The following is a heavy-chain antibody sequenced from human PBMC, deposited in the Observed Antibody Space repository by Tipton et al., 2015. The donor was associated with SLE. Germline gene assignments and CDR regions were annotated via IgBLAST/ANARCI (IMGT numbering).Heavy chain of an antibody. D-gene: IGHD4-17*01. Sequence: TLSLTCTVSGGSISSYYWSWIRQPPGKGLEWIGYIYTSGSTNYDPSLKSRVTISVDTSKNQFSLKLSSVTAADTAVYYCATSDYGDYVPHAFDIWGQGTMVTVSS. CDR1: GGSISSYY. CDR3: ATSDYGDYVPHAFDI. V-gene: IGHV4-4*08. CDR2: IYTSGST. J-gene: IGHJ3*02.